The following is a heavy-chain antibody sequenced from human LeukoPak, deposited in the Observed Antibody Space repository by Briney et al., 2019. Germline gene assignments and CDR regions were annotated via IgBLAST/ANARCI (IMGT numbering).Heavy chain of an antibody. J-gene: IGHJ3*02. CDR3: ARETPHGRLRWPLREPFDI. CDR1: GYTLTELS. D-gene: IGHD4-23*01. Sequence: SVKVSCKVSGYTLTELSIHWVRQAPGQGLEWMGGIIPIFGTANYAQKFQGRVTITTDESTSTAYMELSSLRSEDTAVYYCARETPHGRLRWPLREPFDIWGQGTMVTVSS. V-gene: IGHV1-69*05. CDR2: IIPIFGTA.